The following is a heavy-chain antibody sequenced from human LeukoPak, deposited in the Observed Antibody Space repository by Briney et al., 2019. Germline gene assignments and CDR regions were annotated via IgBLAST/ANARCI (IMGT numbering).Heavy chain of an antibody. CDR1: GFTFDDYG. Sequence: PGGSLRLSCAASGFTFDDYGMSWVRQAPGKGLEWVSGINWNGGSTGYADSVKGRFTISRDNSRNTLYLQMNNLSSEDTAVYFCAKADTGYYMYYFVHWGQGTLVTVSS. CDR2: INWNGGST. V-gene: IGHV3-20*04. J-gene: IGHJ4*02. D-gene: IGHD3-22*01. CDR3: AKADTGYYMYYFVH.